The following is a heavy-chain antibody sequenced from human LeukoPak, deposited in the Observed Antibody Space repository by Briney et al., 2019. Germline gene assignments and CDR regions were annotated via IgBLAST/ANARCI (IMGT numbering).Heavy chain of an antibody. J-gene: IGHJ3*02. Sequence: ASVKVSCKASGYTFTGYYIHWVRQAPGQGLEWMGWISPNSGDTNFVQKFQGRVTMTRDTSISTAYLELSRLRSDDTAVYYCARELSAVGRWGAFDMWGQGTMVTVSS. CDR2: ISPNSGDT. CDR1: GYTFTGYY. CDR3: ARELSAVGRWGAFDM. V-gene: IGHV1-2*02. D-gene: IGHD6-13*01.